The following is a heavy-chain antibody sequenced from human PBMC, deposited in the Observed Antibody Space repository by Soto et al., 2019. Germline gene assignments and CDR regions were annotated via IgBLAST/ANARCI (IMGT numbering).Heavy chain of an antibody. Sequence: SETLSLSCTVAGGSISSYYWSWIRQQPGKGLEWIGYIYYSGSTNYNPSLKSRVTISVDTSKNQFSLKLSSVTAADTAVYYCARTNYDFWSGYYSPARGFDPWGQGTLVTVS. CDR1: GGSISSYY. J-gene: IGHJ5*02. CDR2: IYYSGST. V-gene: IGHV4-59*01. CDR3: ARTNYDFWSGYYSPARGFDP. D-gene: IGHD3-3*01.